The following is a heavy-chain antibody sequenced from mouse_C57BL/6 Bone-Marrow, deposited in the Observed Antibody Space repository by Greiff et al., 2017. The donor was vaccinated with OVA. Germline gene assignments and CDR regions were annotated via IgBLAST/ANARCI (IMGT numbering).Heavy chain of an antibody. Sequence: EVKLVESGGGLVQSGRSLRLSCATSGFTFSDFYMEWVRQAPGKGLEWIAASRNKANDYTTEYSASVKGRFIVSRDTSQSILYLQMNALRAEDTAIYYCARASYDYGFAYWGQGTLVTVSA. J-gene: IGHJ3*01. CDR3: ARASYDYGFAY. CDR2: SRNKANDYTT. CDR1: GFTFSDFY. D-gene: IGHD2-4*01. V-gene: IGHV7-1*01.